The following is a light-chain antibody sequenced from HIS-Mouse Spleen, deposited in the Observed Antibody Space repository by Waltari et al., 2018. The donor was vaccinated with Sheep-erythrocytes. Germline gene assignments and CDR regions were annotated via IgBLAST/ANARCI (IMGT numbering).Light chain of an antibody. Sequence: QSPLTQPPSVSGSPGHSTTISCPGTTGDVGSYNFFSWYQQHPGKAPKLIIYEGSKRPSGVSNRFSGSKSGNTASLTISGLQAEDEADYYCCSYAGSSTWVFGGGTKLTVL. J-gene: IGLJ3*02. CDR1: TGDVGSYNF. CDR2: EGS. CDR3: CSYAGSSTWV. V-gene: IGLV2-23*01.